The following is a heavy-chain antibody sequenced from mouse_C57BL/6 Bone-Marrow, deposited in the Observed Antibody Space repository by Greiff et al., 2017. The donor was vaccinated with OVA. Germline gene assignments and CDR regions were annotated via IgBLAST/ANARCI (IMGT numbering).Heavy chain of an antibody. D-gene: IGHD3-2*02. V-gene: IGHV14-3*01. CDR1: GFNIKNTY. Sequence: EVQLQQSVAELVRPGASVKLSCTASGFNIKNTYMHWVKQRPEQGLEWIGRIDPANGNTKYAPKFQGKATITADTSSNTAYLPLSSLTSDDTALFYGAKQRRRKYYYAMDDWGQGTAGTVAS. J-gene: IGHJ4*01. CDR2: IDPANGNT. CDR3: AKQRRRKYYYAMDD.